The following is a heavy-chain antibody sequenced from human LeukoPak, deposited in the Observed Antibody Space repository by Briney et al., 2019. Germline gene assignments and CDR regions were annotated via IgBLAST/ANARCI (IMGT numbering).Heavy chain of an antibody. Sequence: PGGSLRLSCAASGFTFSSYAMSWVRQAPGKGLEWVSAISGSSGSTYYADSVKGRFTISRDNSKNTLYLQMNSLRAEDTAVYYCAKIPRYSGTYDAFDIWGQGTMVTVSS. V-gene: IGHV3-23*01. CDR3: AKIPRYSGTYDAFDI. J-gene: IGHJ3*02. CDR1: GFTFSSYA. D-gene: IGHD1-26*01. CDR2: ISGSSGST.